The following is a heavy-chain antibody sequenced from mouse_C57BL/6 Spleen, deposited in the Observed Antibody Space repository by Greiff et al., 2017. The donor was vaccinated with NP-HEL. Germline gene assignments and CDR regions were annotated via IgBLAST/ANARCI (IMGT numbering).Heavy chain of an antibody. CDR2: IDPSDSYT. Sequence: VQLQQPGAELVKPGASVKLSCKASGYTFTSYWMQWVKQRPGQGLEWIGEIDPSDSYTNYNQKFKGKATLTVDTSSSTAYMQLSSLTSEDSAVYYCARYPSLPGGAMDYWGQGTSVTVSS. CDR3: ARYPSLPGGAMDY. CDR1: GYTFTSYW. J-gene: IGHJ4*01. D-gene: IGHD2-1*01. V-gene: IGHV1-50*01.